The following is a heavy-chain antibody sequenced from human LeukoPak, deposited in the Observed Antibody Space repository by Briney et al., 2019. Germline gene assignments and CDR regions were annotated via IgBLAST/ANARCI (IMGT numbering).Heavy chain of an antibody. CDR1: AYTFTSYD. J-gene: IGHJ5*02. V-gene: IGHV1-8*01. CDR3: ARGRCSSTSCRGWFDP. Sequence: ASVKVSCKASAYTFTSYDINWVRQATGQGLEWMGWMNPNSGNTGYAQKFQGRVTMTRNTSISTAYMELSSLRSEDTAVYYCARGRCSSTSCRGWFDPWGQGTLVTVSS. CDR2: MNPNSGNT. D-gene: IGHD2-2*01.